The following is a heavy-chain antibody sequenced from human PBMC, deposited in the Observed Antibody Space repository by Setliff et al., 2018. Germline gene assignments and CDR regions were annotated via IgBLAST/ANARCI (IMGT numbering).Heavy chain of an antibody. CDR1: GYSISSGYY. CDR2: IYHNGNS. J-gene: IGHJ6*02. D-gene: IGHD2-15*01. Sequence: SETLSLTCSVSGYSISSGYYWGWIRQPPGKGLEWIGSIYHNGNSYYNPSLKSRVTISVDNAKNSLYLQMRSLRVEDTALYYCASATLQRKFQSPRGLDVWGQGTTVTVSS. CDR3: ASATLQRKFQSPRGLDV. V-gene: IGHV4-38-2*01.